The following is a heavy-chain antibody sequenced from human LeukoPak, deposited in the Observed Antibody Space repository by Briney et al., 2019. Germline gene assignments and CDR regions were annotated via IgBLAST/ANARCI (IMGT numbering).Heavy chain of an antibody. Sequence: MTSETLSLTCTVSGGSISSSSYYWGWIRQPPGKGLEWIGSIYYSGSTYYNPSLKSRVTISVDTSKNQFSLKLSSVTAADTAVYYCARQIEYRSSYYYFDYWGQGTLVTVSS. CDR2: IYYSGST. CDR1: GGSISSSSYY. CDR3: ARQIEYRSSYYYFDY. J-gene: IGHJ4*02. V-gene: IGHV4-39*01. D-gene: IGHD6-6*01.